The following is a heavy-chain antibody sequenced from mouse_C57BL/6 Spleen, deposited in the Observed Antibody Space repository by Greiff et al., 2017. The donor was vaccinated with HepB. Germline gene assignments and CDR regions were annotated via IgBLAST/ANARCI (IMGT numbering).Heavy chain of an antibody. V-gene: IGHV5-12*01. CDR2: ISNGGGST. Sequence: EVQVVESGGGLVQPGGSLKLSCAASGFTFSDYYMYWVRQTPEKRLEWVAYISNGGGSTYYPDTVKGRFTISRDNAKNTLYLQMSRLKSEDTAMYYCARQYDYDGYYAMDYWGQGTSVTVSS. J-gene: IGHJ4*01. CDR1: GFTFSDYY. CDR3: ARQYDYDGYYAMDY. D-gene: IGHD2-4*01.